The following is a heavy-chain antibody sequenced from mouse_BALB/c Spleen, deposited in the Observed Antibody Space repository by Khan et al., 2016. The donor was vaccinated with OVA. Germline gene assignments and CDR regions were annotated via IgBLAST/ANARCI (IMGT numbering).Heavy chain of an antibody. CDR2: INTYTGEP. V-gene: IGHV9-3-1*01. J-gene: IGHJ1*01. D-gene: IGHD2-2*01. Sequence: QIQSVQSGPQLKKPGETVKISCKASGYTFTNYGMNWVKQPPGKGLKWMGWINTYTGEPTSVDDFKGRFAFSLETSASTAYLQINNLKNEDTATYFWARGYWYFDVWGAGTTVTVSS. CDR3: ARGYWYFDV. CDR1: GYTFTNYG.